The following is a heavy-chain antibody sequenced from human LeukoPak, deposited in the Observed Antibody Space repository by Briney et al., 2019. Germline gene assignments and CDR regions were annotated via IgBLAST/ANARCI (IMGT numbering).Heavy chain of an antibody. CDR2: IYSGGST. Sequence: GGSLTLSCAVSGFSVSSNYISCVRQPPGGGLEWVSVIYSGGSTKYADSVKARFTISRDNSKNTVYLQMTSLRAEDTAVYYCARATLDNWGQGTLVTVSS. J-gene: IGHJ4*02. CDR3: ARATLDN. CDR1: GFSVSSNY. V-gene: IGHV3-53*01.